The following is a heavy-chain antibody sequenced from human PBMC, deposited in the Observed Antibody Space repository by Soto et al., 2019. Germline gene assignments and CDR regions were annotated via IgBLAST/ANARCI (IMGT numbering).Heavy chain of an antibody. Sequence: QVQLVQSGAEVKKPGSSVKVSCKASGGTFSSYAISWVRQAPGQGLEWMGGIIPIFGTANYAQKFQGRVTITADESTSTAYMELSSLRSEDTAVYYCARNPQPYYYDSSGYPRYWFDPWGQGTLVTVSS. V-gene: IGHV1-69*01. CDR2: IIPIFGTA. J-gene: IGHJ5*02. D-gene: IGHD3-22*01. CDR1: GGTFSSYA. CDR3: ARNPQPYYYDSSGYPRYWFDP.